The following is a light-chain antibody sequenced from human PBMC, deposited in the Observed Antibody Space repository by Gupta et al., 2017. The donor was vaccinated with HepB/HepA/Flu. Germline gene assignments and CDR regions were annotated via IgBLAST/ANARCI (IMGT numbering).Light chain of an antibody. V-gene: IGLV2-14*01. CDR2: DVS. J-gene: IGLJ2*01. Sequence: QSALTQPASASGSPGQSTTISCTGTSSDVGGYDYVSWYQQHPGKAPTLMIYDVSNRPSGVSNRFFGSKSGNTASLTISGLQAENEADYYCSSYTSSSTVVFGGGTKLTVL. CDR3: SSYTSSSTVV. CDR1: SSDVGGYDY.